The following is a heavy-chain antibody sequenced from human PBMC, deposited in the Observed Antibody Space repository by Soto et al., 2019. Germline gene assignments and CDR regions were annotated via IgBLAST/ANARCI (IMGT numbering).Heavy chain of an antibody. J-gene: IGHJ4*02. V-gene: IGHV1-69*02. D-gene: IGHD5-12*01. CDR1: GGTFSSNT. CDR2: IIPILGIA. Sequence: QVKLVQSGAEVKKPGSSVKVSCKASGGTFSSNTISWVRQAPGQGLEWMGRIIPILGIANDAQKFQGRVTITADKSTSTAYMELSSLRSEDTAVYYCASVEMATIGYWGQGTLVTVSS. CDR3: ASVEMATIGY.